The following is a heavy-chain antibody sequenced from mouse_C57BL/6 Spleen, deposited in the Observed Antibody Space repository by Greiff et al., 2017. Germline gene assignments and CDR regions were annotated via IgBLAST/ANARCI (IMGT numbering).Heavy chain of an antibody. CDR3: ARWLLDAMDY. D-gene: IGHD2-3*01. CDR2: IYPGSGNT. J-gene: IGHJ4*01. CDR1: GYTFTDYY. Sequence: VQGVESGAELVRPGASVKLSCKASGYTFTDYYINWVKQRPGQGLEWIARIYPGSGNTYYNEKFKGKATLTAEKSSSTAYMQLSSLTSEDSAVYFCARWLLDAMDYWGQGTSVTVSS. V-gene: IGHV1-76*01.